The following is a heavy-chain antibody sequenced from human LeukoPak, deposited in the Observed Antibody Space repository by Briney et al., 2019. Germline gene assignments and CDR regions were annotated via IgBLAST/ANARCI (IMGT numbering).Heavy chain of an antibody. J-gene: IGHJ4*02. CDR1: GYSFVLYG. D-gene: IGHD4-17*01. V-gene: IGHV1-18*01. CDR2: ISTYNGNT. CDR3: ARDEDYGIFVNVDY. Sequence: ASVKVSCKASGYSFVLYGISWVRQAPGQGPECMGWISTYNGNTKYAEKFQGRVTMTTDTPTSTAYMELRSLRSDDTAVYYCARDEDYGIFVNVDYWGQGTLVTVSS.